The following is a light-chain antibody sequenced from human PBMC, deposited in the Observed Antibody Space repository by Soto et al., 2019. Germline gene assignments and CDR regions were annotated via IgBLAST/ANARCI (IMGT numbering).Light chain of an antibody. V-gene: IGKV3-15*01. Sequence: EILMTQSPAALSVSPGESATLSCRASHSVSSRLAWYQQKPGQAPRLLISGASTSAAGVPARFSGSGSGTEFTLTISSLQSEDVAVYYCQQYDDWPPWTFGQGTKVEIK. J-gene: IGKJ1*01. CDR3: QQYDDWPPWT. CDR2: GAS. CDR1: HSVSSR.